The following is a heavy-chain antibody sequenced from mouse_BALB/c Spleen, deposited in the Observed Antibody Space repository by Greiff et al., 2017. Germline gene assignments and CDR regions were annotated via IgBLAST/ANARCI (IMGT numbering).Heavy chain of an antibody. J-gene: IGHJ2*01. CDR2: ISSGGGST. V-gene: IGHV5-12-1*01. CDR3: ARDYYGYYFDY. Sequence: EVKLVESGGGLVKPGGSLKLSCAASGFAFSSYDMSWVRQTPEKRLEWVAYISSGGGSTYYPDTVKGRFTISRDNAKNTLYLQMSSLKSEDTAMYYCARDYYGYYFDYWGQGTTLTVSS. D-gene: IGHD1-1*01. CDR1: GFAFSSYD.